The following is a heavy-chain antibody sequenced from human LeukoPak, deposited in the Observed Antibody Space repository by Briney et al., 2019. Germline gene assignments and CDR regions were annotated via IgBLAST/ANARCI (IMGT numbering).Heavy chain of an antibody. V-gene: IGHV5-10-1*01. Sequence: GESLKISCKGSGYSFTSYWISWVRQMPGKGLEWMGRIDPSDSYTNYSPSFQGHVTISADKSISTAYLQWSSLKASDTAMYYCARHLAGYYDSSGYSRWFDPWGQGTLVTVSS. CDR1: GYSFTSYW. CDR2: IDPSDSYT. CDR3: ARHLAGYYDSSGYSRWFDP. D-gene: IGHD3-22*01. J-gene: IGHJ5*02.